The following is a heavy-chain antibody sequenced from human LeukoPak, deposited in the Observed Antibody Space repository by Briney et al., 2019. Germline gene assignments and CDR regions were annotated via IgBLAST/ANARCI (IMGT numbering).Heavy chain of an antibody. CDR2: IDSDGSST. D-gene: IGHD3-16*02. Sequence: GGSLRFACAASGFTFSSYCMHWVRQAPGKGLVWVSRIDSDGSSTSYAEFVKGRFTISRDNAKNTLYLQMTSLRAEDTAVYYCARDIVDFDYWGQRTLVSVFS. V-gene: IGHV3-74*01. CDR3: ARDIVDFDY. CDR1: GFTFSSYC. J-gene: IGHJ4*02.